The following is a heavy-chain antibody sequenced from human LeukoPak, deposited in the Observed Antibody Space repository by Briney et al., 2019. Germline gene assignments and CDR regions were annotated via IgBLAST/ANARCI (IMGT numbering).Heavy chain of an antibody. CDR3: ARHGGGVAYFDY. CDR2: IYYSGST. D-gene: IGHD3-16*01. J-gene: IGHJ4*02. V-gene: IGHV4-59*08. Sequence: SETLSLTCTVSGGSISSYYWSWIRQPPGKGLEWIGYIYYSGSTSYNPSLKSRVTISVDTSKNQFSLKLSSVTAADTAVYYCARHGGGVAYFDYWGQGTLVTVSS. CDR1: GGSISSYY.